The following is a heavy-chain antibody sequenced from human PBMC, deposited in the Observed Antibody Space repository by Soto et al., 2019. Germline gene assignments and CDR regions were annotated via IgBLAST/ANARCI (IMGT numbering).Heavy chain of an antibody. CDR1: GFTFSSYA. CDR3: ARSDSVGVVAATHPEFDY. D-gene: IGHD2-15*01. J-gene: IGHJ4*02. V-gene: IGHV3-23*01. Sequence: GGSLRLSCAASGFTFSSYAMSWVRQAPGKGLEWVSAISGSGGSTYYADSVKGRFTISRDNSKNTLYLQMSSLRAEDTAVYYCARSDSVGVVAATHPEFDYWGQGTLVTVSS. CDR2: ISGSGGST.